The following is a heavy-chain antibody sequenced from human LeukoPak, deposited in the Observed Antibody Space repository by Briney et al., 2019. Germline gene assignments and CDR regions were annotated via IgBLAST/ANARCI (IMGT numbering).Heavy chain of an antibody. Sequence: PGRSLRLSCAASGFTFSSYAMHWVRQAPGKGLEWVAVISYDGSNKYYADSVKGRFTISRDNSKNTLYLQMNSLRAEDTAVYYCARDSYQDYYGRFDPWGQGTLVIVSS. V-gene: IGHV3-30-3*01. D-gene: IGHD3-10*01. J-gene: IGHJ5*02. CDR3: ARDSYQDYYGRFDP. CDR1: GFTFSSYA. CDR2: ISYDGSNK.